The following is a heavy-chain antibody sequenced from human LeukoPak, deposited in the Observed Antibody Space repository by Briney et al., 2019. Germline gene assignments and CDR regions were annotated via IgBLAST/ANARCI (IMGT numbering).Heavy chain of an antibody. CDR1: GGSFSGYY. D-gene: IGHD3-10*01. J-gene: IGHJ4*02. V-gene: IGHV4-34*01. CDR3: ARVLLWFGESRPYYYFDY. Sequence: PSETLSLTCAVYGGSFSGYYWSWIRQPPGKGLEWIGEINHSGSTNYNPSLKSRVTISVDTSKNQFSLKLSSVTAADTAVYYCARVLLWFGESRPYYYFDYWGQGTLVTVSS. CDR2: INHSGST.